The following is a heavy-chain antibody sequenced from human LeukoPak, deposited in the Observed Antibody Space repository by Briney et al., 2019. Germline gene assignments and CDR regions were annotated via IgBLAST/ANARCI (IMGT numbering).Heavy chain of an antibody. CDR3: AREGAKHTWIQLWTRRNWFDP. D-gene: IGHD5-18*01. V-gene: IGHV4-30-4*01. CDR2: IYYSGST. Sequence: PSQTLSLTCTVSGGSISSGDYYWSWIRQPPGKGLEWIGYIYYSGSTYYNPSLKSRVTISVDTSKNQFSLKLSSVTAADTAVYYCAREGAKHTWIQLWTRRNWFDPWGQGTLVTVSS. J-gene: IGHJ5*02. CDR1: GGSISSGDYY.